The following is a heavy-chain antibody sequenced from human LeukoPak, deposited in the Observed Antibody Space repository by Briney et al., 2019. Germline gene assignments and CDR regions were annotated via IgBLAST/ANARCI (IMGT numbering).Heavy chain of an antibody. J-gene: IGHJ5*02. CDR1: GGSISSGGYY. CDR3: AREKSYCYGSGSPNWFDP. Sequence: SETLSLTCTVSGGSISSGGYYWSWIRQHPGKGLEWIGYIYYSGSTYYNPSLKSRVTISVDTSKNQFSLKLSSVTAADTAVYYCAREKSYCYGSGSPNWFDPWGQGTLVTVSS. V-gene: IGHV4-31*03. CDR2: IYYSGST. D-gene: IGHD3-10*01.